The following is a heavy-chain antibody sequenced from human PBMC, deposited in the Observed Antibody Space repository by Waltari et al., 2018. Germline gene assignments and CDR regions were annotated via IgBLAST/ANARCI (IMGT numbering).Heavy chain of an antibody. D-gene: IGHD6-6*01. Sequence: QVQLQESGPGLVKPSQTLSLTCTVSGGSISSGSYYWSWIRQPAGKGLEWIGYIYTSGSTNYNPSLKSRVTISVDTSKNQFSLKLSSVTAADTAVYYCARGGSSSSPPVDYWGQGTLVTVSS. V-gene: IGHV4-61*09. CDR2: IYTSGST. CDR3: ARGGSSSSPPVDY. J-gene: IGHJ4*02. CDR1: GGSISSGSYY.